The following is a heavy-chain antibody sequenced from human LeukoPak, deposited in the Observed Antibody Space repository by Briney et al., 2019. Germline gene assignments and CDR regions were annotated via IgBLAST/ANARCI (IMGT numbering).Heavy chain of an antibody. D-gene: IGHD6-19*01. CDR3: ASDRYSSGWSYFDY. J-gene: IGHJ4*02. Sequence: SVKVSCKASGGTFSSYAISWVRQAPGQGLEWMGGIIPIFGTANYAQKFQGRVTITAGESTSTAYMELSSLRSEDTAVYYCASDRYSSGWSYFDYWGQGTLVTVSS. CDR2: IIPIFGTA. CDR1: GGTFSSYA. V-gene: IGHV1-69*13.